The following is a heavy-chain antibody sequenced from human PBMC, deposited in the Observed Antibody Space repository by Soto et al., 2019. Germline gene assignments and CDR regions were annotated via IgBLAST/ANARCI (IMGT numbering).Heavy chain of an antibody. D-gene: IGHD3-9*01. J-gene: IGHJ4*02. Sequence: QLQLQESGPGLVKPSETLSLTCTVSGGSISSSSYYWGWIRQPPGKGLEWIGSIYYSGSTYYNPSLKSRVTISVDTSKNQFSLMLSSVTAADTAVYYCAGAYDILTGYYLTPVDYWGQGTLVTVSS. CDR2: IYYSGST. CDR1: GGSISSSSYY. CDR3: AGAYDILTGYYLTPVDY. V-gene: IGHV4-39*01.